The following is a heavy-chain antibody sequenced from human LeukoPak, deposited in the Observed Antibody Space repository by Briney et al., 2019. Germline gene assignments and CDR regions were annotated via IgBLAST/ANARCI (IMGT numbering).Heavy chain of an antibody. J-gene: IGHJ4*02. CDR1: GGSITNTNY. CDR3: AREGGPYRPLDY. V-gene: IGHV4-4*02. Sequence: PSETLSLTCGVSGGSITNTNYWTWVRQPPGKGLEWIGEVNLQGSTNYNPSLMGRVAISVDTSENHISLQLTSLTPADTAVYYCAREGGPYRPLDYSGQGTLVTVSS. CDR2: VNLQGST.